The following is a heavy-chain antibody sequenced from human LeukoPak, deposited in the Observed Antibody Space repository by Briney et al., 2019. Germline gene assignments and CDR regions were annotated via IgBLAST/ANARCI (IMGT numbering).Heavy chain of an antibody. V-gene: IGHV1-2*02. CDR2: INPNSGGT. J-gene: IGHJ1*01. D-gene: IGHD3-22*01. CDR1: GYTFTGYY. CDR3: ATSSGYYVGYIRH. Sequence: ASVKVSCKASGYTFTGYYMHWVRQAPGQGLEWMGWINPNSGGTNYAQKFQGRVTMTRDTSISTAYMELSSLRSDDTAVYYCATSSGYYVGYIRHWGQDTLVTVSS.